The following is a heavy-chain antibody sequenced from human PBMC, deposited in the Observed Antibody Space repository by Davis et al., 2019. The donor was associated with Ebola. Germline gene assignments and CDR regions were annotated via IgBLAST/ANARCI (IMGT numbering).Heavy chain of an antibody. D-gene: IGHD6-19*01. CDR3: ARDRSSGWYGWFDP. CDR1: GDSFSSYY. CDR2: IYYSGST. Sequence: MPSETLSLTCTVSGDSFSSYYWSWIPQPPGKGLEWIGYIYYSGSTNYNPSLKSRVTISVDTSKNQFSLKLSSVTAADTAVYYCARDRSSGWYGWFDPWGQGTLVTVSS. V-gene: IGHV4-59*01. J-gene: IGHJ5*02.